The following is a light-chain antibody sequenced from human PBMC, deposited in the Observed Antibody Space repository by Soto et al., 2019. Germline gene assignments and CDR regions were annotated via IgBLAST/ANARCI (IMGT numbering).Light chain of an antibody. CDR2: DDN. CDR3: QSYDGTNWV. V-gene: IGLV6-57*01. CDR1: SGSIASNY. Sequence: NFMLTQPHSVSESPGKTVTISCTRSSGSIASNYVQWYQQRPGSSPTTVICDDNQRPSGVPDRFFGSIDSSSNSASLTISGLKTEDEADYYCQSYDGTNWVFGGGTKLTVL. J-gene: IGLJ3*02.